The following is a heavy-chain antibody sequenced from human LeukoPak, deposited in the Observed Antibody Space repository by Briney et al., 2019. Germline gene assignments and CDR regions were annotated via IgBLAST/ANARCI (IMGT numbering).Heavy chain of an antibody. CDR1: GTSMIDYY. V-gene: IGHV4-4*07. CDR3: ARVKRKYQLLKPLDETASHYFDY. Sequence: SETLSLTCTVSGTSMIDYYWSWIRQPAGKGLQWIGRIYDNTNSNYNPSLKSRVTMFVDTSKNQFSLKLSSVTAADTAAYFCARVKRKYQLLKPLDETASHYFDYWGQGTLVTVSS. J-gene: IGHJ4*02. CDR2: IYDNTNS. D-gene: IGHD2-2*01.